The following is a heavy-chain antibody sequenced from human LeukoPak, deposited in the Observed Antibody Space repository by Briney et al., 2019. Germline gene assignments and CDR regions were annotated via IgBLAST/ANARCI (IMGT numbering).Heavy chain of an antibody. CDR3: ASVRAERGYSYGYRALGPFDY. Sequence: SVKVSCKASGGTFSSYAISWVRQAPGQGLEWMGGIIPIFGTANYAQKFQGRVTITADKSTSTAYMELSSLRSEDTAVYYCASVRAERGYSYGYRALGPFDYWGQGTLVTVSS. V-gene: IGHV1-69*06. D-gene: IGHD5-18*01. CDR1: GGTFSSYA. CDR2: IIPIFGTA. J-gene: IGHJ4*02.